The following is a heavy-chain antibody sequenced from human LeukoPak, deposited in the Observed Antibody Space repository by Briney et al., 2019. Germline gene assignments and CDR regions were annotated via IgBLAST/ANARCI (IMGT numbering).Heavy chain of an antibody. CDR3: TAGEMDYSH. Sequence: GGSLRLSCAASGFTFSNTWMNWVRQAPGKGLEWVGRIKSKTEGGTTDYAAPVKGRFTLSRDDSKNTLYLQINSLKTEDTGVYYCTAGEMDYSHWGQGTLVTVSS. CDR1: GFTFSNTW. V-gene: IGHV3-15*07. CDR2: IKSKTEGGTT. J-gene: IGHJ4*02. D-gene: IGHD2-15*01.